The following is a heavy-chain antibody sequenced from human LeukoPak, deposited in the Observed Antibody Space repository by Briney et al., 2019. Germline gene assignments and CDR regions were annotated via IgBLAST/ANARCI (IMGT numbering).Heavy chain of an antibody. CDR1: GFTFSSYA. Sequence: GGSLRLSCAASGFTFSSYAMSWVRQAPGEGLEWVSAISGSGGSTYYADSVKGRFTISRDNSKNTLYLQMNSLRAEDTAVYYCAKGSTLEWLGNWFDPWGQGTLVTVSS. V-gene: IGHV3-23*01. CDR2: ISGSGGST. D-gene: IGHD3-3*01. J-gene: IGHJ5*02. CDR3: AKGSTLEWLGNWFDP.